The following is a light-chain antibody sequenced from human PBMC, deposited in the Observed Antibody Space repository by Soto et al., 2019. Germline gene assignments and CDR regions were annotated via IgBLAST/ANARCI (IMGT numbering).Light chain of an antibody. Sequence: QSVLTQPPSASGSPGQSVTISCTGTSSDVGGYNYVSWYQQHPGKAPKLMIYEVSKRPSGVPDRFYGSKSGNTASLTVSGLQAEDEADYYCSSYAGSSYVFGTGTKVTVL. CDR2: EVS. V-gene: IGLV2-8*01. CDR3: SSYAGSSYV. CDR1: SSDVGGYNY. J-gene: IGLJ1*01.